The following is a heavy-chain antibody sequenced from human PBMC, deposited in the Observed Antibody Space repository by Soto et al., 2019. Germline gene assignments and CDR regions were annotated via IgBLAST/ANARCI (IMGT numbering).Heavy chain of an antibody. CDR1: GFSLTPTEVG. Sequence: KESGPTLVKPTQTLTLTCTFSGFSLTPTEVGVGWIRQPPGKALEWLAFIYWNDDKRYSPSLRSRLTITKDTSKNQVVLTMTNMDPVDTATFYCAHRPTTGLLDYWGQGTLVTVSS. D-gene: IGHD7-27*01. CDR2: IYWNDDK. J-gene: IGHJ4*02. CDR3: AHRPTTGLLDY. V-gene: IGHV2-5*01.